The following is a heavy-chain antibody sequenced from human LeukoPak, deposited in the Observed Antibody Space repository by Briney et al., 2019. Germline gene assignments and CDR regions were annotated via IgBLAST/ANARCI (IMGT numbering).Heavy chain of an antibody. V-gene: IGHV3-30*02. D-gene: IGHD4-23*01. Sequence: GSLRLSCAASGVTFSSYGMHWVRQAPGRGLEWVAFIRDDGSNKYYADSVKCRFTISRDKSKNTLYLQMNSLRAEDTALYYCARDEYGNSGWCAFDIWGQGTMVTVSS. CDR3: ARDEYGNSGWCAFDI. J-gene: IGHJ3*02. CDR1: GVTFSSYG. CDR2: IRDDGSNK.